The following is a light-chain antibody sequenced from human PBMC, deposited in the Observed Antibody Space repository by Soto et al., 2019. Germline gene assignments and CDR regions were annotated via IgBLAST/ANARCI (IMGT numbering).Light chain of an antibody. CDR3: QQCGPSLLS. Sequence: ESVLTQSPGTLSLSPGERATLSCRASQSVSSKSLAWYQQKPGQAPRLLIYGASSRATGIPDRFSGSGSGTDFTLTISGLEPEDFAVYYCQQCGPSLLSFVPGTKVDIK. V-gene: IGKV3-20*01. CDR2: GAS. CDR1: QSVSSKS. J-gene: IGKJ3*01.